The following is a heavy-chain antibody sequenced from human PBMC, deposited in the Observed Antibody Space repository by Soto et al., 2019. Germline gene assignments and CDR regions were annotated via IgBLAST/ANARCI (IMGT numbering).Heavy chain of an antibody. V-gene: IGHV1-18*01. Sequence: GASVKVSCKASGYTFTSYDINWVRQATGQRLEWMGWINAGNGNTKYSQKFQGRVTITTDTSTSTAYMELRSLRSDDTAVYYCARDLHGDPYYWGQGTLVTVSS. CDR2: INAGNGNT. D-gene: IGHD4-17*01. CDR3: ARDLHGDPYY. CDR1: GYTFTSYD. J-gene: IGHJ4*02.